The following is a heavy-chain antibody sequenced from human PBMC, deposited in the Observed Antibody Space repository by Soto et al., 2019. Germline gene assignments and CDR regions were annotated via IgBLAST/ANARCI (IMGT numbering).Heavy chain of an antibody. CDR1: GFTFSSYW. CDR3: ARSIAARLNWFDP. V-gene: IGHV3-7*01. CDR2: IKQDGSEK. J-gene: IGHJ5*02. Sequence: EVQLVESGGGLVQPGGSLRLSCAASGFTFSSYWMSWVRQAPGKGLEWVANIKQDGSEKYYVDSVKGRFTISRDTAKNTLYLQTNSLRAQDTAVYYCARSIAARLNWFDPWGQGTLVTVSS. D-gene: IGHD6-6*01.